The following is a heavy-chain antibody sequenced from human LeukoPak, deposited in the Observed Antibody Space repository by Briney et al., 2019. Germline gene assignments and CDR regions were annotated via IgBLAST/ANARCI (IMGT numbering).Heavy chain of an antibody. CDR3: ARGVRYCSSAGCHGYYGMDV. J-gene: IGHJ6*02. Sequence: ASVKVSCKASGYTFTGYYMHWVRQAPGQGLEWMGRINPNSGGTNYAQKFQGRVTMTRDTSTSTAYMELSRLRSDDTAVYYCARGVRYCSSAGCHGYYGMDVWGQGTTVTVSS. CDR1: GYTFTGYY. CDR2: INPNSGGT. V-gene: IGHV1-2*06. D-gene: IGHD2-15*01.